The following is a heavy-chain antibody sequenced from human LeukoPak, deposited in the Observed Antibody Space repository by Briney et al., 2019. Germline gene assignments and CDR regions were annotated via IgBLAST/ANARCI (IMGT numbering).Heavy chain of an antibody. D-gene: IGHD5-12*01. CDR2: ISSSGSTI. CDR1: GFTFSSYA. V-gene: IGHV3-48*04. J-gene: IGHJ4*02. Sequence: PGGSLRLSCAASGFTFSSYAMHWVRQAPGKGLEWVSYISSSGSTIYYADSVKGRFTISRDNAKNSLYLQMNSLRAEDTAVYYCARDSRVDGYDQFDYWGQGTLVTVSS. CDR3: ARDSRVDGYDQFDY.